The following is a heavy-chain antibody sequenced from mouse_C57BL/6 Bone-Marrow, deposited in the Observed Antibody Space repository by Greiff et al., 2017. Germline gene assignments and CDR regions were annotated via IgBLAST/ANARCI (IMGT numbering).Heavy chain of an antibody. V-gene: IGHV1-69*01. CDR3: ARGYYDPSPTYYFYY. Sequence: QVQLQQPGAELVMPGASVKLSCKASGYTFTSYWMHWVKQRPGQGLEWIGEIDPSDSYTNYNQKFKGKSTLTVDKSSSTAYMQLSSLTSEDSAVYYCARGYYDPSPTYYFYYWGQGTTLTVSS. J-gene: IGHJ2*01. CDR2: IDPSDSYT. D-gene: IGHD2-4*01. CDR1: GYTFTSYW.